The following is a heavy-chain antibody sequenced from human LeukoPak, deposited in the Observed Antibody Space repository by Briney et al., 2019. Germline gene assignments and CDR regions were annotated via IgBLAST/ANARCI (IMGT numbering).Heavy chain of an antibody. CDR3: ARIRGRYCSGGTCFFDY. V-gene: IGHV3-48*04. Sequence: PPGGSLRLSCAPSGFTFSSYSMNWVRQAPGEGLEWISYISTSSNTIYYADSVKGRFTISRDNANNSLYLQMNSLRAEDTAVYYCARIRGRYCSGGTCFFDYWGQGTLVTVSS. CDR1: GFTFSSYS. D-gene: IGHD2-15*01. CDR2: ISTSSNTI. J-gene: IGHJ4*02.